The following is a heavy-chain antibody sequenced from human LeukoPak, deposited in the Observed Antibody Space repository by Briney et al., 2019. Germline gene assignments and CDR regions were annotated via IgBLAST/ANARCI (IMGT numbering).Heavy chain of an antibody. Sequence: GRSLRLSCAASGFTFSSYAMHWIRQAPGKGLEWVAVISYDGSNKYYADSVKGRFTISRDNSKNTLYLQMNSLRAEDTAVYYCARPKEPAYYDILTGPLCFDYWGQGTLVTVSS. V-gene: IGHV3-30-3*01. D-gene: IGHD3-9*01. CDR3: ARPKEPAYYDILTGPLCFDY. CDR2: ISYDGSNK. J-gene: IGHJ4*02. CDR1: GFTFSSYA.